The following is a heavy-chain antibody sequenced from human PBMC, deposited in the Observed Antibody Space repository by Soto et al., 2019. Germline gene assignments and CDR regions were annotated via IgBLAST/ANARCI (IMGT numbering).Heavy chain of an antibody. J-gene: IGHJ4*02. V-gene: IGHV5-51*01. CDR2: IYPGDSDI. CDR1: GYSFSTYW. CDR3: ASRHGSGSYPCFEY. D-gene: IGHD3-10*01. Sequence: PGESLKISCKGSGYSFSTYWIGWVRQMPGKGLEWMGIIYPGDSDIRYSPSFQGQVTISADKSISTAYLQWSSLKASDTAIYYCASRHGSGSYPCFEYWGQGTLVTVSS.